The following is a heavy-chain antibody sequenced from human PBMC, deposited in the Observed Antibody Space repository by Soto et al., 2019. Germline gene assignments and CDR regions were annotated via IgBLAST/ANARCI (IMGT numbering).Heavy chain of an antibody. Sequence: QVQLVESGGGVVQPGRSLRLSCAASGFTFSSYGMHWVRQAPGKGLEWVAVISNEGSNKYYADSLKGRFTVSRDNSNNTLYLQMSSLRAEDTALYYCVKDGSRRWPYYYGMDVWGQGATVTVSS. J-gene: IGHJ6*02. CDR2: ISNEGSNK. CDR3: VKDGSRRWPYYYGMDV. CDR1: GFTFSSYG. V-gene: IGHV3-30*18. D-gene: IGHD6-13*01.